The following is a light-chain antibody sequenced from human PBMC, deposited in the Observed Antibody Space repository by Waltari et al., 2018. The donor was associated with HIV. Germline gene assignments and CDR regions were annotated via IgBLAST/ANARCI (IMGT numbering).Light chain of an antibody. J-gene: IGKJ1*01. CDR2: AAS. V-gene: IGKV1-39*01. CDR1: ESSRSY. Sequence: DIQMTQSPSSLSASVGDRGTITCRARESSRSYLNWYPQKPGKAPKILIYAASSLQSGAPSSFSGSGSGTDFTLTISSLQPEDFATYYCQQSYRTPRTFGQGTKVEI. CDR3: QQSYRTPRT.